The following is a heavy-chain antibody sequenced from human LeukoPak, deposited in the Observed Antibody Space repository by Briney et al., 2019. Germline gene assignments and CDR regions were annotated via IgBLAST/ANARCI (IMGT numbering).Heavy chain of an antibody. V-gene: IGHV3-7*01. CDR2: IKQDGSEK. D-gene: IGHD1-14*01. J-gene: IGHJ6*04. CDR3: ARGANRGMDV. Sequence: HPWGSLRLSCAASGFPFSNYLMSWVRQAPGKGLEWVANIKQDGSEKYYVDSVKGRFTISRDNAKNSLYLQMNSLRAEDTAVYYCARGANRGMDVWGKGTTVTVSS. CDR1: GFPFSNYL.